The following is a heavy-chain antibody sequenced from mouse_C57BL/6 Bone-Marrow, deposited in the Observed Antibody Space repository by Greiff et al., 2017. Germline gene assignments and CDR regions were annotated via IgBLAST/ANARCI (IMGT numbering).Heavy chain of an antibody. V-gene: IGHV1-50*01. CDR3: ASYGGYYFDY. J-gene: IGHJ2*01. D-gene: IGHD1-2*01. Sequence: QVQLQQPGAELVKPGASVKLSCKASGYTFTSYWMQWVKQRPGQGLEWIGEIDPSDSYTNYNQKFKGKATLTVDTSSSTAYMQLSSLTSEDSAVYYSASYGGYYFDYWGQGTTLTVSS. CDR2: IDPSDSYT. CDR1: GYTFTSYW.